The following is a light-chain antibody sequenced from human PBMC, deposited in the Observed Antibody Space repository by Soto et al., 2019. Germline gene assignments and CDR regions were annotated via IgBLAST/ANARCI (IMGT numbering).Light chain of an antibody. CDR3: QHYGSAHSNT. J-gene: IGKJ5*01. Sequence: ETMFLQSPVTVSFSPGERAILACRASQSVSSYLAWYQPTPGQAPRLLIYAASSRANGIPDRFSGSGSGTDLTLTISRLETEDFAVYDCQHYGSAHSNTFGQGTKLDIK. V-gene: IGKV3-20*01. CDR1: QSVSSY. CDR2: AAS.